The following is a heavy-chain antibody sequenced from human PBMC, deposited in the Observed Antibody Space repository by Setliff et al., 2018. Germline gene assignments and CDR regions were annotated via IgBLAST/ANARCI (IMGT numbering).Heavy chain of an antibody. J-gene: IGHJ5*02. CDR2: INHSGST. D-gene: IGHD6-6*01. V-gene: IGHV4-34*01. Sequence: SETLSLTCAAYGGTFSHYYWTWIRQSPGKGLEWIGEINHSGSTNYNPSLKSRVTISIDTSKDQFSLRMCSVSAADAAIYYCARGRNVAARLLDTWGQGSRVTVSS. CDR1: GGTFSHYY. CDR3: ARGRNVAARLLDT.